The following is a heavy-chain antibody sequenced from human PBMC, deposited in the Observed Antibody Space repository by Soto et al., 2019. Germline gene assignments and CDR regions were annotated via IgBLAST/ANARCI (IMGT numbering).Heavy chain of an antibody. Sequence: EVQLLESGGGLVEPGGSLRLSCAASGFTIGTYGMSWVRQAPGKGLEWVSVISVSGDTTYYADSVKGRFTISRDNSKNTLYLQMNTLRAEDTAVYYCAKNRNTGVAGTSCWFGPWGQGTLVTVSS. J-gene: IGHJ5*02. CDR2: ISVSGDTT. D-gene: IGHD6-19*01. V-gene: IGHV3-23*01. CDR1: GFTIGTYG. CDR3: AKNRNTGVAGTSCWFGP.